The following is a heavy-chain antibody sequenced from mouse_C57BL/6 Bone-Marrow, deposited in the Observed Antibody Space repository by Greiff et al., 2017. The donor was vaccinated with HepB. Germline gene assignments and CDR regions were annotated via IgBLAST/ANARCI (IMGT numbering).Heavy chain of an antibody. CDR3: ARGGTGPYYFDY. J-gene: IGHJ2*01. V-gene: IGHV5-4*03. CDR2: ISDGGSYT. CDR1: GFTFSSYA. Sequence: DVKLQESGGGLVKPGGSLKLSCAASGFTFSSYAMSWVRQTPEKRLEWVATISDGGSYTYYPDNVKGRFTISRDNAKNNLYLQMSHLKSEDTAMYYCARGGTGPYYFDYWGQGTTLTVSS. D-gene: IGHD4-1*01.